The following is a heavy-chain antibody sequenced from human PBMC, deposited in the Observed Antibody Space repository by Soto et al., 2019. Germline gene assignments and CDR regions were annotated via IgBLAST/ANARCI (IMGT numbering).Heavy chain of an antibody. Sequence: PSETLSLTCAVYGGSFSGYYWTWIRQPPGKGLEWIGEINHSGSTNYNPSLKSRVTISVDTSKNQFSLKLNSVTAADTAVYYCARALRGYSGYGPGWGQGTLVTVSS. D-gene: IGHD5-12*01. CDR3: ARALRGYSGYGPG. CDR2: INHSGST. CDR1: GGSFSGYY. V-gene: IGHV4-34*01. J-gene: IGHJ4*02.